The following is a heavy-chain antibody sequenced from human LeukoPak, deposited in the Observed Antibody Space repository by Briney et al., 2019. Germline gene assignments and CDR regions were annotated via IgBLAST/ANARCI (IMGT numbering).Heavy chain of an antibody. V-gene: IGHV3-15*01. CDR1: GFTFSYDW. Sequence: GGSLRLSCAASGFTFSYDWMTWVRQAPGKGPEWVGRIKSKTDGGTTDYAAPVKGRFIISRDDSKNTLYLQMNSLKTEDTAVYYCSTVRYCSGGSCVGGMDVWGQGTTVTVSS. CDR2: IKSKTDGGTT. CDR3: STVRYCSGGSCVGGMDV. D-gene: IGHD2-15*01. J-gene: IGHJ6*02.